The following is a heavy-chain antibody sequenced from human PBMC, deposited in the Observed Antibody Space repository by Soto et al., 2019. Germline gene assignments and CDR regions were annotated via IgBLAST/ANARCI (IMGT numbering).Heavy chain of an antibody. CDR1: GYTFTTYY. Sequence: QVQLVQSGAEVKKPGASVKVSCKASGYTFTTYYMHWVRQAPGQGLEWMGIISPDGGSTSYAQKFQCRITMTRDTSTSTVYMELSSLRSEDTAVYYCATRDPGHYWGQGTLVTVSS. CDR2: ISPDGGST. V-gene: IGHV1-46*01. J-gene: IGHJ4*02. CDR3: ATRDPGHY.